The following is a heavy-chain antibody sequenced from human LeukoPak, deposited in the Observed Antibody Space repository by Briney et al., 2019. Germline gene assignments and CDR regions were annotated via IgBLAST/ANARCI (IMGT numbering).Heavy chain of an antibody. D-gene: IGHD6-19*01. CDR2: IYYSGST. J-gene: IGHJ4*02. V-gene: IGHV4-59*01. CDR3: ARGGRGWYFDY. Sequence: PSETLSLTCTVSGGSISSYYWSWIRQPPGKGLGWIGYIYYSGSTNYNPSLKSRVTISVDTSKNQFSLKLSSVTAADTAVYYCARGGRGWYFDYWGQGTLVTVSS. CDR1: GGSISSYY.